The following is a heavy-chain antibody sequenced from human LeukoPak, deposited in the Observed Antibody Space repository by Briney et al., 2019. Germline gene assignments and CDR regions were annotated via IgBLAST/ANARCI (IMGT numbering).Heavy chain of an antibody. CDR3: ARHRIAARGSFDY. CDR1: GGSIGNSYYY. Sequence: SGTLSLTCTVSGGSIGNSYYYWGWIRQPPGRGLEWIGSIYYSGSTYYNPSLKSRVTISEDTSKNQFSLKLNSVTAADTAVYYCARHRIAARGSFDYWGQGTLVTVSS. V-gene: IGHV4-39*01. J-gene: IGHJ4*02. D-gene: IGHD6-6*01. CDR2: IYYSGST.